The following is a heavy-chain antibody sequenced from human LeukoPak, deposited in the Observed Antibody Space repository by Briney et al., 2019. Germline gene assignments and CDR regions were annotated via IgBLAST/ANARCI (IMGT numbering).Heavy chain of an antibody. D-gene: IGHD1-26*01. Sequence: SETLSLTCAVSGGSISSSNWWSWVRQPPGKGLEWIGEIYHSGSTNYNPSLKSRVTISVDTSKNQFSLKLSSVTAADTAVYYCARRGSIVGATLGLWGQGTLVTVSS. CDR2: IYHSGST. J-gene: IGHJ4*02. CDR3: ARRGSIVGATLGL. CDR1: GGSISSSNW. V-gene: IGHV4-4*02.